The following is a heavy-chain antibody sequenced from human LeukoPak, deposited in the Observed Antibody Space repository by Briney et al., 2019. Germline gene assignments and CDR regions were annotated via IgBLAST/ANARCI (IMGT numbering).Heavy chain of an antibody. CDR1: GFTFSSYS. D-gene: IGHD4-17*01. CDR3: AREAHSGDIIDFDY. CDR2: ISSSSSYI. Sequence: GGSLRLSCAASGFTFSSYSMNWVRQAPGKGLEWVSSISSSSSYIYYADSVKGRFTISRDNAKNSLYLQMNSLRAEDTAVYYCAREAHSGDIIDFDYWGQGTLVTVSS. J-gene: IGHJ4*02. V-gene: IGHV3-21*01.